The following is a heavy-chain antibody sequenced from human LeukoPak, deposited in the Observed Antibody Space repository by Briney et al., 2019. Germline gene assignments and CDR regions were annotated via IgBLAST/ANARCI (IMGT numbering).Heavy chain of an antibody. J-gene: IGHJ4*02. V-gene: IGHV4-59*13. CDR1: GGSNRSYY. D-gene: IGHD6-13*01. Sequence: SETLSLTCTVSGGSNRSYYWSWIRQPPGKGLEWVGDIYSSGRNNYNPSLKSRVTISVDMSKNQFSLKLSSVTAADTAVYYCARGGGEQQLEFEFWGQGTLVTVSS. CDR2: IYSSGRN. CDR3: ARGGGEQQLEFEF.